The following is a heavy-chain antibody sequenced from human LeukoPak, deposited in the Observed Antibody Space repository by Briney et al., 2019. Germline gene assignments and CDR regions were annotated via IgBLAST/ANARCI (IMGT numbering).Heavy chain of an antibody. CDR2: ISYDGSNK. CDR1: GFTFSSYG. CDR3: ARQGDYGDYAGFDY. Sequence: GGSLRLSCAASGFTFSSYGMHWVRQAPGKGLEWVAVISYDGSNKYYADSVKGRFTISRDNSKNTLYLQMNSLRAEDTPVYYCARQGDYGDYAGFDYWGQGTLVTVSS. J-gene: IGHJ4*02. V-gene: IGHV3-30*19. D-gene: IGHD4-17*01.